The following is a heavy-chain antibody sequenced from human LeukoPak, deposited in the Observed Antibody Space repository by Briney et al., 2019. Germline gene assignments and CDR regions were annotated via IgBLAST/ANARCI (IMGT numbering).Heavy chain of an antibody. V-gene: IGHV3-23*01. CDR3: AKGGDGRYYSRADY. Sequence: GGSLRLSCAASGLIFSSYTMTWVRQAPGKGLEWVSTVGGSASGTFYADSVKGRFTISRDNSKNTLYLQMNGLRAEDTAVYYCAKGGDGRYYSRADYWGQGTLVTVSS. CDR1: GLIFSSYT. J-gene: IGHJ4*02. D-gene: IGHD2-21*01. CDR2: VGGSASGT.